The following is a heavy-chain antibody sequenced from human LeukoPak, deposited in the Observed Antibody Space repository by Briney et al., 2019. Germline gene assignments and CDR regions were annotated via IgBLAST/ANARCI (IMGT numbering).Heavy chain of an antibody. CDR2: ISSSGSNI. J-gene: IGHJ5*02. Sequence: GGSLRLSCAAPGFTFSSYEMNWVGQAPGKGVEWVSYISSSGSNIYYADSVKGRFTISRDNAKNSLYLQMNSLRVEDTAIYYCARGPYSSSWSAWFDPWGQGTLVTVSS. D-gene: IGHD6-13*01. V-gene: IGHV3-48*03. CDR1: GFTFSSYE. CDR3: ARGPYSSSWSAWFDP.